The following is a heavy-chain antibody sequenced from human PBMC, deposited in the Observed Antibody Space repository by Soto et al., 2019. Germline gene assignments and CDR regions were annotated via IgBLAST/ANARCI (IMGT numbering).Heavy chain of an antibody. CDR2: VYHSGRT. CDR3: AKGDSTTHGDSFDI. D-gene: IGHD6-13*01. V-gene: IGHV4-59*01. CDR1: GGSISFCN. J-gene: IGHJ3*02. Sequence: XXTLSLPFSVSGGSISFCNWHWIPQSPEKGLEWIGYVYHSGRTNYNPSLKSRVTISVDTSKNQFSLQLSAVTAADTAVYYCAKGDSTTHGDSFDIWGQGTMVTVSS.